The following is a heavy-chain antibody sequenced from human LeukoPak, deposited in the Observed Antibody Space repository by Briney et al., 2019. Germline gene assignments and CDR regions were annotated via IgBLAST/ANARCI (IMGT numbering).Heavy chain of an antibody. D-gene: IGHD3-22*01. Sequence: PGGSLRLSCAASGFTFDDYAMHWVRQAAGKGLEWVSGINWNSGSIDYAGSVKGRFTISRDNAMNSLYLQMNSLRAEDTAVYYCAKDYFRYYYDSSGYYDYWGQGTLVTVSS. CDR2: INWNSGSI. CDR1: GFTFDDYA. CDR3: AKDYFRYYYDSSGYYDY. J-gene: IGHJ4*02. V-gene: IGHV3-9*01.